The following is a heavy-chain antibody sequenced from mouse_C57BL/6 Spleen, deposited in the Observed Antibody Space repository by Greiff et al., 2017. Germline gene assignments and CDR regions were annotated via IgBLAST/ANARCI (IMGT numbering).Heavy chain of an antibody. CDR1: GYSITSGYY. Sequence: EVQLQESGPGLVKPSQSLSLTCSVTGYSITSGYYWNWIRQFPGNKLEWMGYISYDGSNNYNPSLKNRISITRDTSKNQFFLKLNSVTTEDTATYYCARSDYSKDWYFDVWGTGTTVTVSS. J-gene: IGHJ1*03. D-gene: IGHD2-5*01. CDR2: ISYDGSN. CDR3: ARSDYSKDWYFDV. V-gene: IGHV3-6*01.